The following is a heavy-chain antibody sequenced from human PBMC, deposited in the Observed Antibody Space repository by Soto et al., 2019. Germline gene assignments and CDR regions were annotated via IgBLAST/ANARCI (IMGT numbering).Heavy chain of an antibody. J-gene: IGHJ3*02. V-gene: IGHV5-51*01. CDR2: IYPGDSDT. CDR3: ARLPSITIFNDAFDI. Sequence: GYPGGWRVIESQMPVKGLEWMGIIYPGDSDTRYSPSFQGQVTISADKSISTAYLQWSSLKASDTAMYYCARLPSITIFNDAFDIWGQGTMVTVSS. D-gene: IGHD3-9*01. CDR1: GYPGGW.